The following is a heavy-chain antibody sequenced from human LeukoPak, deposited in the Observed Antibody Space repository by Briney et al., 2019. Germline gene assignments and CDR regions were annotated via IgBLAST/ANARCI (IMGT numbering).Heavy chain of an antibody. CDR3: ARGRIVLAAADAFDY. V-gene: IGHV1-18*01. Sequence: GASVKVSCKASGYTFTSYGISWVRQAPGQGLEWMGWISAYNGNTNYAQKLQGRVTMTTDTSTSTAYMELRSPRSDDTAVYYCARGRIVLAAADAFDYWGQGTLVTVSS. CDR2: ISAYNGNT. D-gene: IGHD6-13*01. CDR1: GYTFTSYG. J-gene: IGHJ4*02.